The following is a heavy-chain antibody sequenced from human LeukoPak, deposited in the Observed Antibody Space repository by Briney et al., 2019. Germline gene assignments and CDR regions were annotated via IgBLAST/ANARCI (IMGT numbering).Heavy chain of an antibody. CDR3: GREQWLQPDY. CDR1: GFSFSAAW. D-gene: IGHD5-24*01. J-gene: IGHJ4*02. Sequence: PGGSLRLSCAVSGFSFSAAWMSWVRQAPGKGLEWVANINPDGSVTTYVDSVKGRFTISRDNAKNSLYLQMNSLRAEDTAVYYCGREQWLQPDYWGQGTLVTVSS. V-gene: IGHV3-7*04. CDR2: INPDGSVT.